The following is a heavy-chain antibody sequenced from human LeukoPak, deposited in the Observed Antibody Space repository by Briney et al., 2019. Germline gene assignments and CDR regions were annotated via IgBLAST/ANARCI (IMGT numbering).Heavy chain of an antibody. CDR2: IWYDGSNK. J-gene: IGHJ6*03. V-gene: IGHV3-33*01. Sequence: PGRSLRLSCAASGFTFSSYGMHWVRQAPGKGLEWVAVIWYDGSNKYYADSVKGRFTISRDNSKNTLYLRMNSLRAEDTAVYYCARGVYYYYYYMDVWGKGTTVTVSS. CDR1: GFTFSSYG. D-gene: IGHD3-10*01. CDR3: ARGVYYYYYYMDV.